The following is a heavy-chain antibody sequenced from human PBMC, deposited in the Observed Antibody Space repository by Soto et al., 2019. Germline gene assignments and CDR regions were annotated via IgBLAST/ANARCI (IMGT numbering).Heavy chain of an antibody. Sequence: GGSLRLSCTTSGFSFAGFAMTWVRQAPGKGLEWVATVTASGGGTFYANSVKGRFTISRDNSRNTLHLQMSSLRVEDTALYYCAKALVPALTAKFGYWGQGTLVTVSS. D-gene: IGHD5-18*01. CDR3: AKALVPALTAKFGY. CDR1: GFSFAGFA. CDR2: VTASGGGT. J-gene: IGHJ4*02. V-gene: IGHV3-23*01.